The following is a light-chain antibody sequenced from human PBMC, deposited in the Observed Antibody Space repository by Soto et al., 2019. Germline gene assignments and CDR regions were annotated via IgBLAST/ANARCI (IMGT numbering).Light chain of an antibody. CDR3: QKYSSVPV. CDR2: AAS. J-gene: IGKJ3*01. V-gene: IGKV1-27*01. CDR1: QGIRNF. Sequence: DIQMTQXXXSXSASVGDRXTITCRASQGIRNFVAWYQQKPGKAPKLLIYAASTLQSGVPSRFSGSGSGTDFTLTINSLQPEDVATYSCQKYSSVPVFGPGTKVEIK.